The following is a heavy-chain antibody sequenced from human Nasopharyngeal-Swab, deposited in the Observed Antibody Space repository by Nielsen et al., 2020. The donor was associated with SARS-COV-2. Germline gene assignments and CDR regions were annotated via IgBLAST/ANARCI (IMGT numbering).Heavy chain of an antibody. CDR3: ARDTGMTARWSVRDV. Sequence: GGSLRLSCAASGFTFSTYSMNWVRQAPGKGLEWLSYISEGSSFIYYADSVRGRFPIPSNNAKNSLFLQMNSLRAEDTAVYYCARDTGMTARWSVRDVWGQGTTVTVSS. D-gene: IGHD3-3*01. J-gene: IGHJ6*02. CDR1: GFTFSTYS. V-gene: IGHV3-21*05. CDR2: ISEGSSFI.